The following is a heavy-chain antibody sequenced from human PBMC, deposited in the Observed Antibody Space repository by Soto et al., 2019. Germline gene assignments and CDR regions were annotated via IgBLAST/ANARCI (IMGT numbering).Heavy chain of an antibody. D-gene: IGHD6-13*01. CDR1: GGSFSGYY. CDR3: ARGLKIRAAQYFQH. J-gene: IGHJ1*01. CDR2: INHSGST. Sequence: SETLSLTCAVYGGSFSGYYWSWIRQPPGKGLEWIGEINHSGSTNYNPSLKSRVTISVDTSKNQFSLKLSSVTAADTAVYYCARGLKIRAAQYFQHWGQGTMGT. V-gene: IGHV4-34*01.